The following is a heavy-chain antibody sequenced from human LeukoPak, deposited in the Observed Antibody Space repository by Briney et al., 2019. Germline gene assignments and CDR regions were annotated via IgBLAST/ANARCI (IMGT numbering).Heavy chain of an antibody. Sequence: SETLSLTCTVSGGSISSDYWSWIRQPPGKGLEWIAYIYYSGSTNYNPSLKSRVTIPVDTSKNQFSLKLSSVTAADTAVYYCAGNLRRYCSSTSCYAVDYWGQGTLVTVSS. CDR2: IYYSGST. CDR1: GGSISSDY. D-gene: IGHD2-2*01. J-gene: IGHJ4*02. CDR3: AGNLRRYCSSTSCYAVDY. V-gene: IGHV4-59*01.